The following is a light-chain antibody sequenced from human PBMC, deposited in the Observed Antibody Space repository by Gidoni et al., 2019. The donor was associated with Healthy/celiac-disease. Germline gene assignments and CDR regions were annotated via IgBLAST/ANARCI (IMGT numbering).Light chain of an antibody. J-gene: IGKJ4*01. Sequence: DIQMTQSPSSLSASVGDRVTITCQASQDISNYLNWYQQKPGKAPKLLIYDASNLETGVSSRFSGSGSGTDFTFTISSLQPEEIATYYCQQYDNPSLTFXGXTKVEIK. CDR1: QDISNY. CDR2: DAS. CDR3: QQYDNPSLT. V-gene: IGKV1-33*01.